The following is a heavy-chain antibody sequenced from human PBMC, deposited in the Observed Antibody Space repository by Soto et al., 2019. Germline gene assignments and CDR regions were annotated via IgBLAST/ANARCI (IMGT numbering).Heavy chain of an antibody. Sequence: QVQLVQSGAEVKKPGSSVTVSCKTSGGTFSKDAINWVRQAPGQGLEWMGLLIPVFGSPIYAQKFQGRISIPADEATSTAFMDMSSLRSEDTAVYYCTRVLGYTFEPGKTRYYAMDVCGQGTTVSVS. CDR3: TRVLGYTFEPGKTRYYAMDV. CDR2: LIPVFGSP. J-gene: IGHJ6*02. CDR1: GGTFSKDA. V-gene: IGHV1-69*01. D-gene: IGHD5-18*01.